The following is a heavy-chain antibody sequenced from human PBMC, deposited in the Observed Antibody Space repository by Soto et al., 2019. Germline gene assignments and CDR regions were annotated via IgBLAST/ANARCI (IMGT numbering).Heavy chain of an antibody. V-gene: IGHV4-4*07. J-gene: IGHJ1*01. CDR2: IHTSGST. CDR3: AKVSGYHYVFCTDSSSNEIYAL. Sequence: SEELSHPYTVSAGTISRDYWSGFRQPAGKGLEWIGRIHTSGSTNYNPSLKSRVTMSIDTSKNQFSLKLSSVTAADTAVYYCAKVSGYHYVFCTDSSSNEIYALWGHGAL. D-gene: IGHD3-10*02. CDR1: AGTISRDY.